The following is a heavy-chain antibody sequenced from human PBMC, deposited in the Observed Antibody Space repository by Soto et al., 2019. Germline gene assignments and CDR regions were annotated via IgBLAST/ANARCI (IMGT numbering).Heavy chain of an antibody. D-gene: IGHD6-19*01. V-gene: IGHV2-5*02. Sequence: KESGPSLVKPTQTLTLTCTFSGFSLTTTGVGVVWIRQPPGKALEWLALIYWDDDKHYSPSLRSRLTVTKDTTKNQVGLTLTNVDPADTGTYFCAHVVGLEQWLYRLDHWGQGTLVTVSS. J-gene: IGHJ4*02. CDR2: IYWDDDK. CDR1: GFSLTTTGVG. CDR3: AHVVGLEQWLYRLDH.